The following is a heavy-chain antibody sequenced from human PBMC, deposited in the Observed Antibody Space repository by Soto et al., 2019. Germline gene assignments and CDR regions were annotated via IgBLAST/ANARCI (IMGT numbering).Heavy chain of an antibody. CDR1: GFTFSNYG. Sequence: QVQLVESEGGVVQPGRSLRLSCAASGFTFSNYGMHWVRQAPGKGLEWVTVISYDGNVAYYADSVKGRFTSSRDNSKNTLYLQMNSLRTDDTAVYYCAKEGPITNWYFDYWGQGTLVTVSS. D-gene: IGHD1-1*01. V-gene: IGHV3-30*18. J-gene: IGHJ4*02. CDR3: AKEGPITNWYFDY. CDR2: ISYDGNVA.